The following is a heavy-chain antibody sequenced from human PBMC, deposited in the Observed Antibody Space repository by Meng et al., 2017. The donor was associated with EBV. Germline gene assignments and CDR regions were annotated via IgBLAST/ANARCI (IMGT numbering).Heavy chain of an antibody. D-gene: IGHD3-10*01. CDR2: FLPRLGAP. CDR1: GGPFRYYA. Sequence: SGARGKNLGSSGKVSCKTSGGPFRYYAISWVRQAPGQGLEWLGGFLPRLGAPNYAQKFHGRVKITADESTSTHYMDLSSLRSEDTAIYYCASESGRGYTPDYWGQGTLVTVSS. V-gene: IGHV1-69*01. CDR3: ASESGRGYTPDY. J-gene: IGHJ4*02.